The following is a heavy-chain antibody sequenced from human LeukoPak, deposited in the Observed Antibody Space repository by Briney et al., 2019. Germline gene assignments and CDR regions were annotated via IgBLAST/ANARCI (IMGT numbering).Heavy chain of an antibody. CDR2: ISYDGSNK. D-gene: IGHD2-15*01. CDR3: ARHSRCGGSCFYFDY. J-gene: IGHJ4*02. CDR1: GFTFSSYG. V-gene: IGHV3-30*03. Sequence: GRSLRLSCAASGFTFSSYGMHWVRQAPGKGREGVAVISYDGSNKYYADSVKGRFTISRDNSKNTLYLQMNSLRAEDTAVYYCARHSRCGGSCFYFDYWGQGTLVAVSS.